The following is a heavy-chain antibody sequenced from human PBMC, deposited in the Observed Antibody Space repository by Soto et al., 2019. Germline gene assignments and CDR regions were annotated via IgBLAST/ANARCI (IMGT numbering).Heavy chain of an antibody. CDR1: GFTFTRAW. CDR3: DEDLPDWGAYAFDY. J-gene: IGHJ4*01. CDR2: AKSEINGGAV. D-gene: IGHD3-16*01. Sequence: EVQLVESGGDLVQPGGSLRLSCAASGFTFTRAWLNWVRQAPGKGLEWVGRAKSEINGGAVEYAAPVKGRFTISRDASQNTVYLQMNSLRADDKAVYYCDEDLPDWGAYAFDYWGHGTQVTVSS. V-gene: IGHV3-15*07.